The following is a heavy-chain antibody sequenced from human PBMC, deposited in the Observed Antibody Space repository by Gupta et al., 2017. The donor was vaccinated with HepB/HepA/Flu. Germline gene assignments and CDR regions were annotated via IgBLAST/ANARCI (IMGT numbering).Heavy chain of an antibody. J-gene: IGHJ2*01. CDR3: AHLLYYYDSSGSRVRYFDL. Sequence: QITLKESGPTLVKPTQTLTLTCTFSGFSLSTSGVGVGWIRQPPGKALEWLALIYWDDDKRYSPSLKSRLTITKDTSKNQVVLTMTNMDPVDTATYYCAHLLYYYDSSGSRVRYFDLWGRGTLVTVSS. V-gene: IGHV2-5*02. CDR2: IYWDDDK. D-gene: IGHD3-22*01. CDR1: GFSLSTSGVG.